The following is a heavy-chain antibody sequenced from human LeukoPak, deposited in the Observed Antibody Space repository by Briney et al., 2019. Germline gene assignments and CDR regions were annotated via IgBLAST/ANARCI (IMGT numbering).Heavy chain of an antibody. Sequence: PSETLSLTCTVSGGFISSSSYYWGWIRQPRGRGLEWIGSIYYSGSTYYNPSLKSRVTISVDTSKNQFSLKLSSVTAADTAVYYCARDRAGDYYYGMDVWGQGTTVTVSS. V-gene: IGHV4-39*07. J-gene: IGHJ6*02. CDR1: GGFISSSSYY. CDR3: ARDRAGDYYYGMDV. D-gene: IGHD6-13*01. CDR2: IYYSGST.